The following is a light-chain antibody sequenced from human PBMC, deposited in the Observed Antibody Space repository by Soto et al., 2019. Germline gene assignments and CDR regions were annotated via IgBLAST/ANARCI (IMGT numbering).Light chain of an antibody. CDR2: DVN. Sequence: QSALTQPRSVSGSPGQSVTISCTGTSSDVGGFDCVSWYQQHPGKAPKLMIYDVNRRPSGVPDRFSGSKSGNTASLTISGLQADDEADYYCCSYAGSYIYVFATGTKVTVL. V-gene: IGLV2-11*01. J-gene: IGLJ1*01. CDR3: CSYAGSYIYV. CDR1: SSDVGGFDC.